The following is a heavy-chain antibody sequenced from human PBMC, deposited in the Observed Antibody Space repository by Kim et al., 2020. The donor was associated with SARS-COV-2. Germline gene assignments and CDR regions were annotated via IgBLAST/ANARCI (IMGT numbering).Heavy chain of an antibody. CDR2: IIPIFGTA. Sequence: SVKVSCKASGGTFSSYAITWVRQAPGQGLEWMGGIIPIFGTANYAQKFQGRVTITADESTSTAYMELSSLRSEDTAVYYCAGITVDTAMVTGYYYGMDVWGQGTTVTVSS. CDR3: AGITVDTAMVTGYYYGMDV. CDR1: GGTFSSYA. J-gene: IGHJ6*02. D-gene: IGHD5-18*01. V-gene: IGHV1-69*13.